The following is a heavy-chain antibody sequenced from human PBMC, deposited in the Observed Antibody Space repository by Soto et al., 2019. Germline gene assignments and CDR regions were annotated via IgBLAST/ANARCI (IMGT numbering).Heavy chain of an antibody. Sequence: PGGSLRLSCAASGFTFKTYAMSWVRQAPGQGLEWVSAIIGGGGATYHADSVKGRFTISRDNSKNTVYLQMNSLRGEDTAMYYCARLGPYGSESYSFRYNRFDLWGQGTQVTVSS. D-gene: IGHD3-10*01. J-gene: IGHJ5*02. V-gene: IGHV3-23*01. CDR3: ARLGPYGSESYSFRYNRFDL. CDR2: IIGGGGAT. CDR1: GFTFKTYA.